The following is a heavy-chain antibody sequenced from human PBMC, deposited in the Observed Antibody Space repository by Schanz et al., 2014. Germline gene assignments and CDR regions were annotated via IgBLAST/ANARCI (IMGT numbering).Heavy chain of an antibody. J-gene: IGHJ5*02. CDR1: GGSISNYY. CDR2: IYYSGST. V-gene: IGHV4-59*01. Sequence: QVQLQESGPGVVKPSETLSLTCTVSGGSISNYYWSWIRQPPGKGLEWIGYIYYSGSTNYNPSLKSRVTISVDTSKNQFSLKLSSVTAADTAVYYCLAGFDPWGQGTLVTVSS. CDR3: LAGFDP.